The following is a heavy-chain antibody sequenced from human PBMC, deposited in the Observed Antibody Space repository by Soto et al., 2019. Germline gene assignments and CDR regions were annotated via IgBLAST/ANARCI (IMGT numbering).Heavy chain of an antibody. J-gene: IGHJ4*02. CDR2: INAYNGNT. CDR1: GYTFTSYG. V-gene: IGHV1-18*01. CDR3: ARAWVVVTAPDY. D-gene: IGHD2-21*02. Sequence: ASVKVSCKASGYTFTSYGISWVRQAPGQGLEWMGWINAYNGNTNYAQNLQGRLTMTTDTSTSTAYMELRSLRSEDTAVYYCARAWVVVTAPDYWGQGTLVTVSS.